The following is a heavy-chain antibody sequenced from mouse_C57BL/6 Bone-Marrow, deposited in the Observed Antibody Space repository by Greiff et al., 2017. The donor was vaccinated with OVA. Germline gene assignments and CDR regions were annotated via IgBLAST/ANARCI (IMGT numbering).Heavy chain of an antibody. CDR2: IYPRSGNT. V-gene: IGHV1-81*01. CDR3: ARLGDYDVRDY. J-gene: IGHJ2*01. D-gene: IGHD2-4*01. CDR1: GYTFTSYG. Sequence: VKVVESGAELARPGASVKLSCKASGYTFTSYGISWVKQRTGQGLEWIGEIYPRSGNTYYNEKFKGKATLTADKSSSTAYMELRSLTSEDSAVYFCARLGDYDVRDYWGQGTTLTVSS.